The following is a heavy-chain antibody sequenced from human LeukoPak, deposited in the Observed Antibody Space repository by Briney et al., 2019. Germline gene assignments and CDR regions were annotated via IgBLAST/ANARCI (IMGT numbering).Heavy chain of an antibody. Sequence: GGSLRLSCAASGFTFSSYEMNWVRQAPGKGLEWVSYISSSGSIIYYADSVKGRFIISRDNAKNSLYLQMSSLRAEDTAVYYCTRDRYYYDSSGHPYYFDYWGQGTLVIVSS. J-gene: IGHJ4*02. CDR2: ISSSGSII. D-gene: IGHD3-22*01. V-gene: IGHV3-48*03. CDR3: TRDRYYYDSSGHPYYFDY. CDR1: GFTFSSYE.